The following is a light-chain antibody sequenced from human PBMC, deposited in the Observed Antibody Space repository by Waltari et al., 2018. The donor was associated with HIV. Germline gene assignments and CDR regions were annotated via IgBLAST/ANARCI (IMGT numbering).Light chain of an antibody. J-gene: IGLJ1*01. CDR1: SSNIGNNP. V-gene: IGLV1-36*01. Sequence: QSVLTQPPSVSEAPRQRVTISCSGSSSNIGNNPVNWYRKLPGKAPKLLIYYDDLVPSGASDRSSGSKSGTSASLAISGLQSEDEADYYCAAWDDSLNGYVFGTGTKVTVL. CDR2: YDD. CDR3: AAWDDSLNGYV.